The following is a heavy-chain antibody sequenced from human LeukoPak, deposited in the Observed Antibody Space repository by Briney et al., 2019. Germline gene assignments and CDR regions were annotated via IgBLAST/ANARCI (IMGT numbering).Heavy chain of an antibody. V-gene: IGHV3-23*01. J-gene: IGHJ6*03. Sequence: GGTLRLSCAASGFTFSSYGMSWVRQAPGKGLEWVSAISGSGGSTYYADSVKGRFTISRDNSKNTLYLQMNSLRAEDMAVYYCAKTGTRYYYYYYYMDVWGKGTTVTVS. CDR2: ISGSGGST. CDR3: AKTGTRYYYYYYYMDV. CDR1: GFTFSSYG. D-gene: IGHD1-7*01.